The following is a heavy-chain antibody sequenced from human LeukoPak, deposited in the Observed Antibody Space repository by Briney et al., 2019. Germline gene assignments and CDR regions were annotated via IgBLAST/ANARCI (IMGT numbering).Heavy chain of an antibody. CDR1: GFTFSNYA. V-gene: IGHV3-23*01. CDR2: ISGIGYTT. J-gene: IGHJ4*02. D-gene: IGHD5-18*01. CDR3: ARSLGYSYDY. Sequence: GGSLRLSCAAPGFTFSNYAMSWVRQAPGKGLEWVSGISGIGYTTYYADSVKGRFTISRDNSKNTLYLQMNSLRVEDTAVYYCARSLGYSYDYWGQGTLVTVSS.